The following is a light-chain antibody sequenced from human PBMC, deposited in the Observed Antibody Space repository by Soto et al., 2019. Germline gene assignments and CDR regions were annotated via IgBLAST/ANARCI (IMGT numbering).Light chain of an antibody. V-gene: IGKV3-11*01. J-gene: IGKJ2*02. CDR3: QQRGKWPST. CDR1: QSVDMY. Sequence: EVVLTQSPDTLSLSPGETATLSCRASQSVDMYVAWYQQKLGQAPSLLIYDAYTRATGVAARFTGSGSATDFSLTITSLEPEDFAVYYCQQRGKWPSTFGPGTKVE. CDR2: DAY.